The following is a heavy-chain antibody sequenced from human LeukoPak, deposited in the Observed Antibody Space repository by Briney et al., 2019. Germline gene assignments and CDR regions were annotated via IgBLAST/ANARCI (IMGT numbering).Heavy chain of an antibody. J-gene: IGHJ4*02. CDR3: AKDNDYGSGSYYKSGVGD. CDR2: ISWDGGST. D-gene: IGHD3-10*01. V-gene: IGHV3-43D*03. Sequence: PGGPLRLSCAASGFTFSSYWMHWVRQAPGKGLEWVSLISWDGGSTYYADSVKGRFTISRDNSKNSLYLQMNSLRAEDTALYYCAKDNDYGSGSYYKSGVGDWGQGTLVTVSS. CDR1: GFTFSSYW.